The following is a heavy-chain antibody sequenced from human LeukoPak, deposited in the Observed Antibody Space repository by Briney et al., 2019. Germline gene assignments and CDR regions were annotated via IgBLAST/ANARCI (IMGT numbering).Heavy chain of an antibody. CDR3: SRGRCSGVSCYPGDY. J-gene: IGHJ4*02. CDR1: GGTFTIYA. Sequence: ASVKVSCKASGGTFTIYATSWVRQAPRQGLEWMGRISTILGIASNAQKCQGRVPITADESTSTAYLELSIMRSEDTAVYYCSRGRCSGVSCYPGDYWGQGALVTVSS. D-gene: IGHD2-15*01. CDR2: ISTILGIA. V-gene: IGHV1-69*04.